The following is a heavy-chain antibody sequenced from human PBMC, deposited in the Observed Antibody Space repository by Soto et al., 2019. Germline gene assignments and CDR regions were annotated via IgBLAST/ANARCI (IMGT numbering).Heavy chain of an antibody. V-gene: IGHV4-59*01. Sequence: LSCAASGFTFGSYSMTWVRQAPGKGVEWIGYIXYSGSXKYNPDIKTRXXISVGKYXXQFSPKLRPGTAAQTAVYYCARSRGGWRRRFDYWGQGTLVTVSS. CDR1: GFTFGSYS. CDR2: IXYSGSX. D-gene: IGHD6-19*01. CDR3: ARSRGGWRRRFDY. J-gene: IGHJ4*02.